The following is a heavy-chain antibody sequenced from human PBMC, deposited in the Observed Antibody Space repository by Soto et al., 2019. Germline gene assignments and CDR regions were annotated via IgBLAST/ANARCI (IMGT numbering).Heavy chain of an antibody. CDR1: GGSVSSGSYY. CDR2: IYYSGST. V-gene: IGHV4-61*01. D-gene: IGHD2-15*01. J-gene: IGHJ5*02. Sequence: SETLSLTCTVSGGSVSSGSYYLSWIRQPPGKGLEWIGYIYYSGSTNYNPSLKSRVTISVDTSKNQFSLKLSSVTAADTAVYYCARYVVVVAATHWFDPWGQGTLVTVSS. CDR3: ARYVVVVAATHWFDP.